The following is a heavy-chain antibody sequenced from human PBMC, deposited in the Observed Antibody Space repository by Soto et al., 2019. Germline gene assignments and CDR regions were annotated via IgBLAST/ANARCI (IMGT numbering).Heavy chain of an antibody. V-gene: IGHV3-23*01. CDR1: GFTFSSYA. D-gene: IGHD3-22*01. J-gene: IGHJ4*02. CDR3: AKHYFGDYYDSSGYYYVGQYFDY. Sequence: PGGSLRLSCAASGFTFSSYAMTWVLQAPGKGLECISTISGSGGSSYYADSVKGRFTISRDNSKSTLYLQMNSLRAEDTAVYYCAKHYFGDYYDSSGYYYVGQYFDYWGQGTLVTVSS. CDR2: ISGSGGSS.